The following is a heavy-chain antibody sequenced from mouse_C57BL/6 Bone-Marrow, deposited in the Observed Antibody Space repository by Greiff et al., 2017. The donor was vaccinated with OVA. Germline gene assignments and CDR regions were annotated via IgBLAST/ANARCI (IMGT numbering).Heavy chain of an antibody. D-gene: IGHD2-3*01. CDR1: GYTFTSYW. Sequence: QVQLKQPGAELVKPGASVKVSCKASGYTFTSYWMHWVKQRPGQGLEWIGRIHPSDSDTNYNQKFKGKATSTVDKSSSTAYMQLSSLTSEDSAVYYCAITPAWLLRAMDYWGQGTSVTVSS. CDR3: AITPAWLLRAMDY. CDR2: IHPSDSDT. J-gene: IGHJ4*01. V-gene: IGHV1-74*01.